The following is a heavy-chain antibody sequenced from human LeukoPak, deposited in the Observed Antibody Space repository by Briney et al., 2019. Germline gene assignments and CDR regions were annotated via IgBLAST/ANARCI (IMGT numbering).Heavy chain of an antibody. CDR3: ALVVVDGKQWQISRQNMDV. V-gene: IGHV1-69*13. J-gene: IGHJ6*03. CDR2: IIPIFGTA. D-gene: IGHD2-15*01. CDR1: GGTFSSYA. Sequence: ASVKVSCKASGGTFSSYAISWVRQAPGQGLEWMGGIIPIFGTANYAQKFQGRVTITADESTSTAYMELSSLRSEDTAVYYCALVVVDGKQWQISRQNMDVWGKGTTVTVSS.